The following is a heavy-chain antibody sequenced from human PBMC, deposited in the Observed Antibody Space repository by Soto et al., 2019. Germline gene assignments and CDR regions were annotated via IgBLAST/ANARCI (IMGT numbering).Heavy chain of an antibody. Sequence: QITLKETGPPLVKPTQTLTLTCTFCGFSFDMNKARGGWVRQPPGKALEWLALIYWDGDEHYSPSLKNRLSITKDTSKDQVVLTLTDVHPADTATYYCVKGTLGTYGHVYFEHWCQGTLVTVSS. CDR1: GFSFDMNKAR. D-gene: IGHD3-16*01. J-gene: IGHJ4*02. CDR2: IYWDGDE. V-gene: IGHV2-5*02. CDR3: VKGTLGTYGHVYFEH.